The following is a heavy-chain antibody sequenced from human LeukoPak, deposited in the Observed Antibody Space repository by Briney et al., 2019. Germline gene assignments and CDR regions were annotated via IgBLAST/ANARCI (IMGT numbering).Heavy chain of an antibody. CDR1: GGSVSTSSYY. CDR2: RYYSGST. D-gene: IGHD6-19*01. J-gene: IGHJ4*02. V-gene: IGHV4-39*01. Sequence: SETLSLTCDVSGGSVSTSSYYWGWIRQPPGKGLEWIGLRYYSGSTYYNPSLKSRVTVSVDTSKNQFSLKLSSVTAADTAVYYCARHGIVMAGNYIKNFDHWGQGTLVTASS. CDR3: ARHGIVMAGNYIKNFDH.